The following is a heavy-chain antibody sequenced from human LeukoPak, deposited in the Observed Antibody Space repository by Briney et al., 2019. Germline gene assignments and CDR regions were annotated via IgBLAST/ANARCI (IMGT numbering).Heavy chain of an antibody. D-gene: IGHD1-1*01. CDR3: ARVRETGAGGAFDI. V-gene: IGHV3-21*01. CDR1: EFTVSDNY. CDR2: ISSSSSYI. J-gene: IGHJ3*02. Sequence: KPGGSLRLSCTASEFTVSDNYMSRVRQAPGKGLEWVSSISSSSSYIYYADSVKGRSTISRHNAKNSLYLQMNSLRAEDTAVYYCARVRETGAGGAFDIWGQGTMVTVSS.